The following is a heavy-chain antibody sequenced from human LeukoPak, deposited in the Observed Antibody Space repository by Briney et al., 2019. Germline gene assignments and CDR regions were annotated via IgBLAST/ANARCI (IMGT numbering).Heavy chain of an antibody. D-gene: IGHD3-10*01. Sequence: GGSLRLSCAASAFTFSRNAMSWVRQAPGKGLEWVSAISGSGGSTYYADSVKGRFTISRDNSKNTLYLQMNSLRAEDTAVYYCAKSGLLWFGESPLDAFDIWGQGTMVTVSS. CDR2: ISGSGGST. V-gene: IGHV3-23*01. CDR1: AFTFSRNA. CDR3: AKSGLLWFGESPLDAFDI. J-gene: IGHJ3*02.